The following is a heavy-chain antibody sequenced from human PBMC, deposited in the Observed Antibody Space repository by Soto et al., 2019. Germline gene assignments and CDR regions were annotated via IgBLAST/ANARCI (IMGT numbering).Heavy chain of an antibody. CDR1: GGSISSGGYY. J-gene: IGHJ4*02. Sequence: PSETLSLTCTVSGGSISSGGYYWSWIRQHPGKGLEWIGYIYYSGSTYYNPSLKSRVTISVDTSKNQFSLKLSSVTAADTAVYYCARYAAAAGKKGEPSNYWGQGTLVTVSS. D-gene: IGHD6-13*01. CDR3: ARYAAAAGKKGEPSNY. CDR2: IYYSGST. V-gene: IGHV4-31*03.